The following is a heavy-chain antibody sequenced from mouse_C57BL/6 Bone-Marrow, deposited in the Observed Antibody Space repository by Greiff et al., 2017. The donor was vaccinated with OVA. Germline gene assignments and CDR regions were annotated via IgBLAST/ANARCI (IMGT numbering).Heavy chain of an antibody. CDR2: INPISGYT. V-gene: IGHV1-7*01. CDR1: GYTFTSSW. CDR3: ARRYFDV. J-gene: IGHJ1*03. Sequence: VQLQQSGAELAKPGASVKLSCKASGYTFTSSWLHWVKQRPGQGLEWIGYINPISGYTKYTPKFKDKATLTADKSSSPAYMQLSSLTDEDAAVYYCARRYFDVWGTGTAVTVSS.